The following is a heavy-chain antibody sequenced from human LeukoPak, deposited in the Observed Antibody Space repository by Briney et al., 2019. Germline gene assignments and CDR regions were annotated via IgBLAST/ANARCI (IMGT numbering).Heavy chain of an antibody. CDR2: IYYSGST. CDR3: ARSWGSEIFDY. J-gene: IGHJ4*02. V-gene: IGHV4-39*01. D-gene: IGHD7-27*01. Sequence: SETLSFTCTVSGGSISSSSYYWGWIRQPPGKGLEWIGSIYYSGSTYYNPSLKSRVTISVDTSKNQFSLKLSSVTAADTAVYYCARSWGSEIFDYWGQGTLVTVSS. CDR1: GGSISSSSYY.